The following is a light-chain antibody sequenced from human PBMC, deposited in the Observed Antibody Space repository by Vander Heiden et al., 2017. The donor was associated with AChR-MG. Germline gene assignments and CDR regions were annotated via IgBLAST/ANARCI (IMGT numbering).Light chain of an antibody. CDR2: AAS. CDR3: QQSYNTPLT. V-gene: IGKV1-39*01. Sequence: DIQMTQSPSSLSASVGDRVTITCRASENITHYLNWYQQKPGNAPELLIYAASSLQSGVPSRFSGSGSGTAFTLTVSSLQPEDFATYYCQQSYNTPLTFGGGTKVEIK. J-gene: IGKJ4*01. CDR1: ENITHY.